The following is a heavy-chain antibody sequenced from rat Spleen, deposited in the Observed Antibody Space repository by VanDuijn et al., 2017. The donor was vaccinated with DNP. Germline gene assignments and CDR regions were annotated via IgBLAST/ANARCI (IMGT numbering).Heavy chain of an antibody. CDR1: GITFSDYY. CDR2: ITYDGST. CDR3: VTRGVGARYYWYFDF. D-gene: IGHD5-1*01. V-gene: IGHV5-22*01. Sequence: EVQLVESGGGLVQPGRSLKLSCAASGITFSDYYLAWVRQTPTMGLEWVAYITYDGSTYYGDSVKGRFTISRDNANSTLYLQMDSLRSEDSATYYCVTRGVGARYYWYFDFWGPGTMVTVSS. J-gene: IGHJ1*01.